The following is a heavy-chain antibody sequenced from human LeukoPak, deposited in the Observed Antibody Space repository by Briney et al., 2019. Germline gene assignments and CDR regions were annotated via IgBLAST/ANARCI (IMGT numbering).Heavy chain of an antibody. CDR3: ARVGYISGWYPFDF. D-gene: IGHD6-19*01. CDR2: IYHSDSP. Sequence: SETLSLTCTVSGYSISNGYYWGWIRRAPGKGLEWIGNIYHSDSPYYTPSLKSRVTISVDTSKNQFSLKLSSVTAADTAVYYCARVGYISGWYPFDFWGLGTLVIASS. J-gene: IGHJ4*02. V-gene: IGHV4-38-2*02. CDR1: GYSISNGYY.